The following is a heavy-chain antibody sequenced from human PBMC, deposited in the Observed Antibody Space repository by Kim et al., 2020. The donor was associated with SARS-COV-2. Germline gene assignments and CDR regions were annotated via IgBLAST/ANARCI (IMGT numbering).Heavy chain of an antibody. D-gene: IGHD6-6*01. Sequence: ADSGKGRFTISRDNAKNSLYLQMNSLRAEDTAVYYCARDGIAARRSNQDYWGQGTLVTVSS. V-gene: IGHV3-21*01. CDR3: ARDGIAARRSNQDY. J-gene: IGHJ4*02.